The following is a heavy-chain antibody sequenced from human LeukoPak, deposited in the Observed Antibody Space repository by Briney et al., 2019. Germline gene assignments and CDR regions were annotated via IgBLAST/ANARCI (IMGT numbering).Heavy chain of an antibody. CDR1: GFTFSSYA. J-gene: IGHJ4*02. V-gene: IGHV3-23*01. CDR2: ISGSGGST. CDR3: SRDSELGRDY. D-gene: IGHD7-27*01. Sequence: PGGSLRLSCAASGFTFSSYAMSWVRQAPGKGLEWVSAISGSGGSTYYADSVKGRFTISRDNAKNSLYLQMNSLRAEDTAVYYCSRDSELGRDYWGQGTLVTVSS.